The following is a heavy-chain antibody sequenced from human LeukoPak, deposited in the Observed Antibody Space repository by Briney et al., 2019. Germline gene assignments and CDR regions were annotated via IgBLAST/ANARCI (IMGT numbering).Heavy chain of an antibody. CDR3: ARHAYSSGWTGWFDP. D-gene: IGHD6-19*01. CDR2: TYYSGST. J-gene: IGHJ5*02. CDR1: GGSISSSSYY. Sequence: SETLSLTCTVSGGSISSSSYYWGWIRQPPGKGLEWIGSTYYSGSTYYNPSLKSRVTISVDTSKNQFSLKLSSVTAADTAVYYCARHAYSSGWTGWFDPWGQGTLVTVSS. V-gene: IGHV4-39*01.